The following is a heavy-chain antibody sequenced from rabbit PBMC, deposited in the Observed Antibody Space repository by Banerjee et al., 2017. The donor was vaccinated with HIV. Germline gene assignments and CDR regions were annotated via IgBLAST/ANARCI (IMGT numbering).Heavy chain of an antibody. CDR3: ARDLAGVTGWNFNL. J-gene: IGHJ4*01. CDR1: GFDFSGYG. V-gene: IGHV1S40*01. CDR2: ISTGGRT. Sequence: QSLEESGGDLVKPGASLTLTCTASGFDFSGYGMDWVRQAPGKGLEWIGAISTGGRTYYASWAKGRFTISKTSSTTVTLQMTSLTAADTATYFCARDLAGVTGWNFNLWGPGTLVTVS. D-gene: IGHD4-1*01.